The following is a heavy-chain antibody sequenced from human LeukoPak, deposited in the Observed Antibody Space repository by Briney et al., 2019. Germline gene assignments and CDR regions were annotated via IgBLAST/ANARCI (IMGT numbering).Heavy chain of an antibody. CDR3: AREVQPQFNWNDDYYFDY. CDR1: GGSISSSSYF. J-gene: IGHJ4*02. Sequence: SETLSLTCTVSGGSISSSSYFWGWIRQPPGKGLEWIGYIYYSGSTNYNPSLKSRVTISVDTSKNQFSLKLSSVTAADTAVYYCAREVQPQFNWNDDYYFDYWGQGTLVTVSS. D-gene: IGHD1-20*01. V-gene: IGHV4-61*01. CDR2: IYYSGST.